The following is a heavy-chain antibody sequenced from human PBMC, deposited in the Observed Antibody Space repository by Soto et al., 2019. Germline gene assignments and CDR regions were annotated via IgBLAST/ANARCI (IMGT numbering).Heavy chain of an antibody. CDR1: GFTFRSYA. CDR2: ITQDGSWK. CDR3: ASQNFDY. V-gene: IGHV3-7*03. Sequence: SIIISGAPSGFTFRSYAMSWVRQAPGKGLEWVANITQDGSWKYYVASVKGRFKISRDTAKNSLYLQMNSLRAEDTAVYYGASQNFDYWGQGIMVRVSS. J-gene: IGHJ4*02.